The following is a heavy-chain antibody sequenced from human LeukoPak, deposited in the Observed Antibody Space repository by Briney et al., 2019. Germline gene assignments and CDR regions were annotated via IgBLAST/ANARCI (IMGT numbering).Heavy chain of an antibody. CDR1: GGSSSGGDYY. CDR2: ICYSGST. Sequence: SQTLSLTCTVSGGSSSGGDYYWSWIREPPGKGLVWIGYICYSGSTYYNPSLKSRVTISVDTSKNQFSLKLSSVTAADHAVYYCARGYCSCTSCYPANDAFDTWGQGTMVTVSS. D-gene: IGHD2-2*01. J-gene: IGHJ3*02. V-gene: IGHV4-30-4*08. CDR3: ARGYCSCTSCYPANDAFDT.